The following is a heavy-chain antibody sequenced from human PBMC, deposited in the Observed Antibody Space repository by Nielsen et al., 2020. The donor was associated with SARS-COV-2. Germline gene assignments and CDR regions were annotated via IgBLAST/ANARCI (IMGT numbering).Heavy chain of an antibody. CDR1: GGSISNYY. D-gene: IGHD2-15*01. CDR3: ARDLAAVDI. Sequence: SETLSLTCTVSGGSISNYYWSWIRQPPGKGLEWIGYIYYSGSTNYNPSLKSRVTISVDTSKNQFSLKLSSVTAADTAVYYCARDLAAVDIWGQGTMVTVSS. J-gene: IGHJ3*02. V-gene: IGHV4-59*12. CDR2: IYYSGST.